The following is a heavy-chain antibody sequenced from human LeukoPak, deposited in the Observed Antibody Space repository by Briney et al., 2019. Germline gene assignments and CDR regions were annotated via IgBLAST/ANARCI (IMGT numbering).Heavy chain of an antibody. D-gene: IGHD3-16*01. J-gene: IGHJ4*02. CDR2: ISGSGGST. V-gene: IGHV3-23*01. Sequence: GGSLGLSCAASGFTFSSYAMSWVRQAPGKGLEWVSAISGSGGSTYYADSVKGRFTISRDNSKNTLYLQMNSLRAEDTAVYYCENYDYVWGSHHRDRKHDYWGQGTLVTVSS. CDR1: GFTFSSYA. CDR3: ENYDYVWGSHHRDRKHDY.